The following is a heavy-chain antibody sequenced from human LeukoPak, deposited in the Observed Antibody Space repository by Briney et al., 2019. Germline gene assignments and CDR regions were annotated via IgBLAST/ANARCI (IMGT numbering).Heavy chain of an antibody. J-gene: IGHJ3*02. D-gene: IGHD3-9*01. Sequence: SETLSLTCTVSGGSISGYYWSCIRQPPGKGLEWIGYIYSSGSTYYNPSLKSRVTISADTSKNQFSLKLSSVTAADTAVYYCARKTGDSFDIWGQGTMVTVSP. V-gene: IGHV4-59*01. CDR2: IYSSGST. CDR3: ARKTGDSFDI. CDR1: GGSISGYY.